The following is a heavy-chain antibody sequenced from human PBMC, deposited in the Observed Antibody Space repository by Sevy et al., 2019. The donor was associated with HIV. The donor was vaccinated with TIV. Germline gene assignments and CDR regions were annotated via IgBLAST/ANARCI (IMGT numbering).Heavy chain of an antibody. J-gene: IGHJ6*03. CDR2: ISGSGGST. D-gene: IGHD5-12*01. CDR1: GFTFSSYA. V-gene: IGHV3-23*01. Sequence: GGSLRLSCAASGFTFSSYAMSWVRQAPGKGLEWVSAISGSGGSTYYADSVKGRFTISRDNSKNTLYLQMNSLRAEDTAVYYCAKGGPLQYAYYYYYMDVWGKGTTVTVSS. CDR3: AKGGPLQYAYYYYYMDV.